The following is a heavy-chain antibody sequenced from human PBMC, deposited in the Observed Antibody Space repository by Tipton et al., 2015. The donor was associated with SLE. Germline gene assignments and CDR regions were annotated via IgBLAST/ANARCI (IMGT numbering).Heavy chain of an antibody. CDR3: ARHDGQWDAFDI. D-gene: IGHD6-19*01. CDR2: IFQSGRT. Sequence: LRLSCSVSGGSISNSSYYWGWIRQPPGRGLEWIGNIFQSGRTYYNPSLKSRVTISVDTSKNQLSLRLSSATAADTAVYYCARHDGQWDAFDIWGQGTMVTVSS. V-gene: IGHV4-39*01. CDR1: GGSISNSSYY. J-gene: IGHJ3*02.